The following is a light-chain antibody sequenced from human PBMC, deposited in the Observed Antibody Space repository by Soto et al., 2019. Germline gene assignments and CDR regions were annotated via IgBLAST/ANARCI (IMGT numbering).Light chain of an antibody. Sequence: QSVLTQPPSASGTPGQRVTISCSGSSSNIGSNTVNWYQQLPGTAPKLLIYSNNQRPSGVPDRFSGSKSGTSASLAISGLQSEDEADYYCSSYTSNSTRVFGTGTKVTVL. J-gene: IGLJ1*01. CDR3: SSYTSNSTRV. V-gene: IGLV1-44*01. CDR2: SNN. CDR1: SSNIGSNT.